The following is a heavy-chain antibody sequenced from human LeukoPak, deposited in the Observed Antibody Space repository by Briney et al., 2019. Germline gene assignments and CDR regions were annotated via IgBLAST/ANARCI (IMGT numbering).Heavy chain of an antibody. CDR3: AKASEHLSYSSSSFFDY. D-gene: IGHD6-6*01. J-gene: IGHJ4*02. V-gene: IGHV3-30*04. Sequence: GGSLRLSCAASGFTFSTYAMHWVRQAPGKGLEWVAVISYDGSNKYYADSVKGRFTISRDNSKNTLYLQMNSLRAEDTAVYYCAKASEHLSYSSSSFFDYWGQGTLVTVSS. CDR2: ISYDGSNK. CDR1: GFTFSTYA.